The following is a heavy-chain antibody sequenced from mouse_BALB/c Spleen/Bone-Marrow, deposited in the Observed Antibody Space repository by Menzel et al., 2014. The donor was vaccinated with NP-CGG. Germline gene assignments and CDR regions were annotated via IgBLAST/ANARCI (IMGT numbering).Heavy chain of an antibody. Sequence: VKLVESGAELARPGASVKMSCKASGYTFTSYTIQWVKQRPGQGLEWIGYINPSSGYTDYNQKFKDKTTLTADKSSNTAYMQLTSLTSEDSAVYSCAREARTGAWFTYWGQGTLVTVSA. V-gene: IGHV1-4*02. CDR1: GYTFTSYT. D-gene: IGHD4-1*01. CDR3: AREARTGAWFTY. CDR2: INPSSGYT. J-gene: IGHJ3*01.